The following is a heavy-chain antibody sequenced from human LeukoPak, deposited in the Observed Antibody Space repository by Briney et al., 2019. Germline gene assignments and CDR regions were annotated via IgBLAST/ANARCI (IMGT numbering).Heavy chain of an antibody. V-gene: IGHV4-59*01. J-gene: IGHJ3*02. CDR3: ATYFDAFDI. CDR1: GGSISSYY. D-gene: IGHD2-21*01. Sequence: SETLSLTCTVSGGSISSYYWSWIRQPPGKGLEWIGYIYYSGSTNYNPSLKSRVTISVDTSKNQFSLKLSSATAADTAVYYCATYFDAFDIWGQGTMVTVSS. CDR2: IYYSGST.